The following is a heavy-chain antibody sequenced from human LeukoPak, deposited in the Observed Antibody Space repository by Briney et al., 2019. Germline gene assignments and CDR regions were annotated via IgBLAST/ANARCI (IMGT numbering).Heavy chain of an antibody. Sequence: PGGSLRLSCAASGFIFSSYEMNWVRQTPEKGLEWVASISLDGRETFYVDSVKGRFTISRDNAQNSLHFQMSSLRAEDTAVYYGARVTIFGVYIRSNWFDPWGQGTLVTVSS. CDR2: ISLDGRET. CDR3: ARVTIFGVYIRSNWFDP. J-gene: IGHJ5*02. CDR1: GFIFSSYE. V-gene: IGHV3-7*01. D-gene: IGHD3-3*01.